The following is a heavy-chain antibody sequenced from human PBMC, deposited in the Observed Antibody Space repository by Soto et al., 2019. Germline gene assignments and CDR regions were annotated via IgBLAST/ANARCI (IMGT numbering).Heavy chain of an antibody. D-gene: IGHD2-2*01. CDR3: ARLGGYCSSTNCYGYSGMDV. J-gene: IGHJ6*02. V-gene: IGHV4-39*01. Sequence: QLQLQESGPGLVKPSETLSLTCTVSGGSISSGPYSWGWIRQPPGEGLEWIGTFHYSESNHYNTSLESRITISVDTYKNQFSLKVSSVTVADTAVYYCARLGGYCSSTNCYGYSGMDVWGQGTTVTVSS. CDR2: FHYSESN. CDR1: GGSISSGPYS.